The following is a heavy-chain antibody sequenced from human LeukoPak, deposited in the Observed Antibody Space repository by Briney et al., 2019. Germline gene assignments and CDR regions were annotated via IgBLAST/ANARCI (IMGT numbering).Heavy chain of an antibody. CDR3: ARGYCSGGSCYSYYYYNYMDV. Sequence: SETLSLTCTVSGGSFSSSSYYWGWLRQPPGTGLEWIGSIHYSGSTNYNPSLKSRVTISVDTSKNQFSLKLSSVTAADTAVYYCARGYCSGGSCYSYYYYNYMDVWGKGTTVTVSS. CDR2: IHYSGST. J-gene: IGHJ6*03. D-gene: IGHD2-15*01. CDR1: GGSFSSSSYY. V-gene: IGHV4-39*07.